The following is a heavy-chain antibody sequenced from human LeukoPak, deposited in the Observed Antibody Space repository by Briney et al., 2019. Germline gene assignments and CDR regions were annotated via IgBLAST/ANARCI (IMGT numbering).Heavy chain of an antibody. CDR3: ARAGSQVVVAATSFDY. Sequence: ASVRVSCKASGYTFTGYYMHWVRQAPGQGLEWMGWINPNSGGTNYAQKFQGRVTMTRDTSISTAYMELSRLRSDDTAVYYCARAGSQVVVAATSFDYWGQGTLVSVSS. D-gene: IGHD2-15*01. CDR1: GYTFTGYY. V-gene: IGHV1-2*02. CDR2: INPNSGGT. J-gene: IGHJ4*02.